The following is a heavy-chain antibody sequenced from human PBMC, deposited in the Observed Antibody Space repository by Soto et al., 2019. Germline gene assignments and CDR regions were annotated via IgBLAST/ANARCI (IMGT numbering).Heavy chain of an antibody. D-gene: IGHD5-18*01. CDR3: ARGGRGYSYGPTYNWFDP. Sequence: QVQLVQSGAEVKKPGSSVKVSCKASGGTFSSYAISWVRQAPGQGLEWMGVIIPIFGTANYAQKFQGRVTITADKSTSTAYMELSSLRSEDTAVYYCARGGRGYSYGPTYNWFDPWGQGTLVTVSS. CDR2: IIPIFGTA. V-gene: IGHV1-69*06. CDR1: GGTFSSYA. J-gene: IGHJ5*02.